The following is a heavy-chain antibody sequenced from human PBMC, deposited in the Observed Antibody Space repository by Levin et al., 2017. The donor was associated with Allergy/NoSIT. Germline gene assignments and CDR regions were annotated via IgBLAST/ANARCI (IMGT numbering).Heavy chain of an antibody. Sequence: GGSLRLSCAASGFTFSSYAMSWVRQAPGKGLEWVSAISGSGGSTYYADSVKGRFTISRDNSKNTLYLQMNSLRAEDTAVYYCAKVEGWFGEFYYYYGMDVWGQGTTVTVSS. J-gene: IGHJ6*02. D-gene: IGHD3-10*01. CDR1: GFTFSSYA. CDR2: ISGSGGST. V-gene: IGHV3-23*01. CDR3: AKVEGWFGEFYYYYGMDV.